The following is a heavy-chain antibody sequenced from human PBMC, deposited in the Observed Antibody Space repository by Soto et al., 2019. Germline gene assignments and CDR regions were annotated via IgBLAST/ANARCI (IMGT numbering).Heavy chain of an antibody. CDR2: ISTGGSTI. J-gene: IGHJ4*02. Sequence: QVQLVESGGGLVKPGGSLRLSCAASGFSFSDYYMTWIRQAPGKGLEWVSYISTGGSTIYYSDSVKGRFTISRDNAKNPLYLQMNSLRAEDTVVYYCARRIATRVFFDYWGEGTLVTVSS. D-gene: IGHD6-6*01. V-gene: IGHV3-11*01. CDR3: ARRIATRVFFDY. CDR1: GFSFSDYY.